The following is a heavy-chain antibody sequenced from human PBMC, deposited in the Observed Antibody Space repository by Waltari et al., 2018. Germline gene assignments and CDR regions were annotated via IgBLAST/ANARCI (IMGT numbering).Heavy chain of an antibody. V-gene: IGHV4-61*02. CDR2: VYTSGST. D-gene: IGHD3-3*01. CDR1: GASVSRGGYS. Sequence: QVQLQESGPGLVKPSQTLSLICTVSGASVSRGGYSSSWTRQPAGKRLEWTWLVYTSGSTKYHPSLKSRVTISVDTSKNQFSLKLSSVTAADTAIYYCARGRGDGANFFFDYWGQGTLVTGSS. J-gene: IGHJ4*02. CDR3: ARGRGDGANFFFDY.